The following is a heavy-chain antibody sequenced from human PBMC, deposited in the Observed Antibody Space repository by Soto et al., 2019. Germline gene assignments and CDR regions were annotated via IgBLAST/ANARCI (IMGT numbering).Heavy chain of an antibody. D-gene: IGHD6-13*01. Sequence: GGSLRLSCAASGFTFSSYAMSWVRQAPGKGLEWVSAISGSGGSTYYADSVKGRFTISRDNSKNTLYLQMNSLRAEDTAVYYCAKSFLVYSSSWQSFDYWGQGTLVTVSS. J-gene: IGHJ4*02. V-gene: IGHV3-23*01. CDR3: AKSFLVYSSSWQSFDY. CDR2: ISGSGGST. CDR1: GFTFSSYA.